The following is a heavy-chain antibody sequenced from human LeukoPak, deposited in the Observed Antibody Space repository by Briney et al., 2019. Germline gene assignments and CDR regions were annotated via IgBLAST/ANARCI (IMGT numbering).Heavy chain of an antibody. CDR3: ARGGFGELPYYFDY. CDR1: GGTFSSYA. Sequence: SVKVSCKASGGTFSSYAISWVRQAPGQGLEWMGRIIPIFGTANYAQKFQGRVTITTDESAGTAYMELSSLRSEDTAVYYCARGGFGELPYYFDYWGQGTLVTVSS. CDR2: IIPIFGTA. J-gene: IGHJ4*02. D-gene: IGHD3-10*01. V-gene: IGHV1-69*05.